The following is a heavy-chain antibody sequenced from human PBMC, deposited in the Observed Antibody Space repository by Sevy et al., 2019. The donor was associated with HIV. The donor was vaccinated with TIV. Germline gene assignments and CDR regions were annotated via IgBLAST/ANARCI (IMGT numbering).Heavy chain of an antibody. CDR1: GYTLTQLS. CDR3: ATTKDYYENSGCPFDY. Sequence: ASVKVSCKVFGYTLTQLSMHWVRQAPGKGLEWMGSFDPEDGETLYAQKLQGRVTLTADTSADTAYMERNNLRSEDTAVYYCATTKDYYENSGCPFDYWGQGTLVTVSS. J-gene: IGHJ4*02. CDR2: FDPEDGET. D-gene: IGHD3-22*01. V-gene: IGHV1-24*01.